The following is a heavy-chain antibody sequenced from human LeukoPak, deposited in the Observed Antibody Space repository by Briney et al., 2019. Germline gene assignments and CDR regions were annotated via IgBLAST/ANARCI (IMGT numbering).Heavy chain of an antibody. D-gene: IGHD3-3*02. CDR2: ISRSGSTK. CDR1: GFTFSDYN. CDR3: AKATSPVISRNLFDR. J-gene: IGHJ5*02. Sequence: GGSLRLSCAASGFTFSDYNMRWIRQAPGKGLEWVSSISRSGSTKYYVDSVKGRFTISRDNSKNTLYVQMNSLRAEDTAVYYCAKATSPVISRNLFDRWGQGTLVTVSS. V-gene: IGHV3-11*01.